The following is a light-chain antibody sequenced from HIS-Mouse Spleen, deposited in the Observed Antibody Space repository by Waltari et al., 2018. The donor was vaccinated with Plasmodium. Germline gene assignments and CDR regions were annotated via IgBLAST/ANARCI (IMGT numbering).Light chain of an antibody. V-gene: IGLV2-14*03. CDR1: SSDVGGYNY. J-gene: IGLJ1*01. CDR2: DVS. Sequence: QSALTQPASGSGSPGQAITISCTGTSSDVGGYNYGAWYQQHPGKAPKLMIYDVSNRPSGVSNRFSGSKSGNTASLTISGLQAEDEADYYCSSYTSSSTLNYVFGTGTKVTVL. CDR3: SSYTSSSTLNYV.